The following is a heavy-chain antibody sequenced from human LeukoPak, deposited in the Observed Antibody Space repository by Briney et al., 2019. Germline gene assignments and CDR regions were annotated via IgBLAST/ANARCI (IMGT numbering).Heavy chain of an antibody. V-gene: IGHV3-48*04. CDR3: ARELPYSYGLVTEGYFDY. D-gene: IGHD5-18*01. Sequence: PSETLSLTCTVSGGSISSSSYYWGWVRQAPGKGLEWLSYISSSTRTIYYADSVKGRFTISRDNAKNSLYLQMSSLRAEDTAVYYCARELPYSYGLVTEGYFDYWGQGTLVTVSS. J-gene: IGHJ4*02. CDR2: ISSSTRTI. CDR1: GGSISSSSYY.